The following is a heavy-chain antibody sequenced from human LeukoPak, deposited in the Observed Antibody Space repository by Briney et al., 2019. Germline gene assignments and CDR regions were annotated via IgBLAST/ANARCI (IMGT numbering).Heavy chain of an antibody. J-gene: IGHJ6*02. CDR3: ARVGCSSTSCQGYYYYYGMDV. V-gene: IGHV1-46*01. CDR2: INPSGGST. Sequence: GASVKVSCKASGYTFTSYYMHWVRQAPGQGLEWMGIINPSGGSTSYAQKFQGRVTMTRDTSTSTVYMELSSLRSEDTAVYYCARVGCSSTSCQGYYYYYGMDVWGQGTTVTVSS. CDR1: GYTFTSYY. D-gene: IGHD2-2*01.